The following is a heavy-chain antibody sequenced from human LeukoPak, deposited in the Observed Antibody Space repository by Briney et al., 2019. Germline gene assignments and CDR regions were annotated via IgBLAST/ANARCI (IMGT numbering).Heavy chain of an antibody. J-gene: IGHJ4*02. CDR2: INPSDGTR. CDR3: ARERGSTGYFEY. CDR1: GNIFTSSY. V-gene: IGHV1-46*01. Sequence: GASVKVSCKASGNIFTSSYTHWVRQAPGQGLEWRGVINPSDGTRNYAQKFQGRVTMTRDMSTSTVYMDLSSLRSEDTAVYYCARERGSTGYFEYWGQGTLVTVSS. D-gene: IGHD1-1*01.